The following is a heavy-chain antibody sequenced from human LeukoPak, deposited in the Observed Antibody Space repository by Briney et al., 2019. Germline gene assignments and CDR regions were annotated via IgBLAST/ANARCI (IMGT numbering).Heavy chain of an antibody. D-gene: IGHD3-10*01. CDR1: GGAISSTAYY. V-gene: IGHV4-39*01. CDR2: IYYSGST. Sequence: SETLSLTCNVSGGAISSTAYYWGWIRQPPGKGLEWIGSIYYSGSTYYNPSLKSRVTISVDTSHNQFSLKLNSVTAADTALYYCARHPPYGSRNWGAYYFDSWGQGTLVTVAS. CDR3: ARHPPYGSRNWGAYYFDS. J-gene: IGHJ4*02.